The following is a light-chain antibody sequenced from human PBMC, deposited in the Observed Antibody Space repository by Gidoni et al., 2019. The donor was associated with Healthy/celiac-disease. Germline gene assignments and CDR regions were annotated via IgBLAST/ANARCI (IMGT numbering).Light chain of an antibody. J-gene: IGKJ4*01. CDR2: GAS. CDR1: QSVSSSY. V-gene: IGKV3-20*01. Sequence: EIVLTQSPGTLSLAPAERATRSCRASQSVSSSYLALYQQKPGQAPRLLIYGASSWATGSPDRFRGSGSGTDFTLTISRLEPEDFAVYYCQQYGSSRLTFGGGTKVEIK. CDR3: QQYGSSRLT.